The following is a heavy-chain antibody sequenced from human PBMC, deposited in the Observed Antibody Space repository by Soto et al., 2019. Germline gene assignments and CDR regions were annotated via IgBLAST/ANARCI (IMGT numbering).Heavy chain of an antibody. J-gene: IGHJ4*02. Sequence: GGSLRLSCAASEFTFSNYAMTWVRQAPGKGLEWVSLITGSDDRTYYADSVKGRFTISRDNSKNTLFLQMNSLRAEDTAVYYCAKATYDTTFYTSSFDSWGQGTLVTVSS. V-gene: IGHV3-23*01. CDR3: AKATYDTTFYTSSFDS. CDR1: EFTFSNYA. CDR2: ITGSDDRT. D-gene: IGHD3-22*01.